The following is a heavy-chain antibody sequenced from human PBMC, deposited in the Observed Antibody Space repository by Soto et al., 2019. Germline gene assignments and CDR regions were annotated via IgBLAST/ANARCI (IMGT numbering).Heavy chain of an antibody. J-gene: IGHJ4*02. V-gene: IGHV4-39*01. D-gene: IGHD5-12*01. CDR2: IYYSGST. CDR3: ARQDIVATKSLDY. CDR1: GGSISSSSYY. Sequence: QLQLQESGPGLVKPSETLSLTCTVSGGSISSSSYYWGWIRQPPGKGLEWIGSIYYSGSTYYNPALKRRVXXSXDXFKNQFSLKLSSVTAADTAVYYCARQDIVATKSLDYWGQGTLVTVSS.